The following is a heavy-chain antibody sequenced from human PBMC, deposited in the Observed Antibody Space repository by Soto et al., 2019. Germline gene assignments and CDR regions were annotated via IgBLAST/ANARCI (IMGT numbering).Heavy chain of an antibody. CDR3: ARDSLGAAAGTIVY. CDR1: GFTFSDYY. V-gene: IGHV3-11*05. CDR2: ISRSGTDT. Sequence: GGSLRLSCAASGFTFSDYYMSWIRQAPGKGLEWVSYISRSGTDTNYADSVKGRFTISRDNAKNSLFLQMNSLRAEDTAVYFCARDSLGAAAGTIVYWGQGTLVTVSS. J-gene: IGHJ4*02. D-gene: IGHD6-13*01.